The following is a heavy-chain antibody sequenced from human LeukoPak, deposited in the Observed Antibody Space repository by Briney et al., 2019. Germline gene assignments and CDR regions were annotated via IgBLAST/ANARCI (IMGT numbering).Heavy chain of an antibody. CDR3: ARLQSRAARPSFDY. Sequence: PSETLSLTCTVSGGSISSSSYYWGWIRQPPGKGLEWIGSIYYSGSTYYNPSLKSRVTISVDTSKNQSSLKLSSVTAADTAVYYCARLQSRAARPSFDYWGQGTLVTVSS. CDR2: IYYSGST. V-gene: IGHV4-39*01. CDR1: GGSISSSSYY. D-gene: IGHD6-6*01. J-gene: IGHJ4*02.